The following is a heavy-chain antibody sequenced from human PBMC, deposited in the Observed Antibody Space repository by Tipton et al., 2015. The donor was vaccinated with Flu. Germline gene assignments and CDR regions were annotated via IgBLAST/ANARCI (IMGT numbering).Heavy chain of an antibody. J-gene: IGHJ4*02. CDR1: GDSITYYY. CDR2: SYTTGST. CDR3: ARDRLDSSGFVDY. V-gene: IGHV4-4*07. D-gene: IGHD3-22*01. Sequence: TLSLTCTVSGDSITYYYWTWIRQPAGKGLEWIGRSYTTGSTNYNPSLQSRVTMSLDTSKNQFTLKLSSVTAADTAVYYWARDRLDSSGFVDYWCQGTLVTVSS.